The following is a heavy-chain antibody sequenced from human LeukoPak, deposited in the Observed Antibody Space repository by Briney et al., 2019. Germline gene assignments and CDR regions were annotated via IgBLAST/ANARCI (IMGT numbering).Heavy chain of an antibody. D-gene: IGHD2-15*01. V-gene: IGHV3-23*01. J-gene: IGHJ5*02. CDR3: ATFCSGGDCYSFAP. Sequence: AGGSLRLSCAASGFTFNNYAMTWVRQAPGKGLEWVPTIIGSGGNTDYADSVKGRFTISRDNSKDTLFLQMDSLRVEDTAVYYCATFCSGGDCYSFAPWGQGTLVTVSS. CDR2: IIGSGGNT. CDR1: GFTFNNYA.